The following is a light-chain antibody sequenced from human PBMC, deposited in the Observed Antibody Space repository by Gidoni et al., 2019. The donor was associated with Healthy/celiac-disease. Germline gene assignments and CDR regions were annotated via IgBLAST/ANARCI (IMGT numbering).Light chain of an antibody. J-gene: IGKJ5*01. CDR1: QSISSY. Sequence: DIQMTQSRSTLSASVGDRVTITCRASQSISSYLNWYQQKPGKAPKLLLYAASSLQSGVPSRFSGSGSGTDFTLTISSLQPEDFATYYCQQSYSTPLITFXXXTRLEIK. V-gene: IGKV1-39*01. CDR2: AAS. CDR3: QQSYSTPLIT.